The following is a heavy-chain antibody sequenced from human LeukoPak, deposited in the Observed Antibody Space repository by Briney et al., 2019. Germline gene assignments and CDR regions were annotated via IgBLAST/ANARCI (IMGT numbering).Heavy chain of an antibody. CDR3: ARVVVVVATVDY. D-gene: IGHD2-15*01. CDR2: IYYSGST. Sequence: PSEALSLTCTVSGGSISSGDYYWSWIRQPPGKGLEWIGYIYYSGSTYYNPSLKSRVTISVDTSKSQFSLKLSSVTAADTAVYYCARVVVVVATVDYWGQGTLVTVSS. CDR1: GGSISSGDYY. J-gene: IGHJ4*02. V-gene: IGHV4-30-4*01.